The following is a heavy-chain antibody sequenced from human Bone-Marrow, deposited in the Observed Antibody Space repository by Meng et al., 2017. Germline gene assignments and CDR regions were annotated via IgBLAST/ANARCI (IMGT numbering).Heavy chain of an antibody. CDR3: ARVPYTMVRGVIIRVWHDAFDI. CDR1: GFTFSSYA. D-gene: IGHD3-10*01. Sequence: GESLKISCAASGFTFSSYAMSWVRQAPGKGLEWVSAISGSGGSTYYADSVKGRFTISRDNSKNTLYLQMNSLRAEDTAVYYCARVPYTMVRGVIIRVWHDAFDIWGQGTMVTVSS. CDR2: ISGSGGST. J-gene: IGHJ3*02. V-gene: IGHV3-23*01.